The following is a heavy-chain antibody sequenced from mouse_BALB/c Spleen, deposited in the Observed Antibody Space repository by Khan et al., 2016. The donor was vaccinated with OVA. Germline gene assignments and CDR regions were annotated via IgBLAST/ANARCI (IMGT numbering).Heavy chain of an antibody. J-gene: IGHJ3*01. V-gene: IGHV3-2*02. CDR1: GYSITSDYA. D-gene: IGHD4-1*01. CDR3: ARLGPGFAY. Sequence: VQLKESGPGLVKPSQSLSLTCTVTGYSITSDYAWNWIRQFPGNKLEWMGYISYIGSTSYNPSLKSRISITRDTSKNHFFLQLNSVTTEDTATYYCARLGPGFAYWGQGTLVTVSA. CDR2: ISYIGST.